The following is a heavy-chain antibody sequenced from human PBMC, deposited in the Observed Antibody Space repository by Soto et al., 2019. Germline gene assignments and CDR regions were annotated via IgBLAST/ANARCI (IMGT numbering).Heavy chain of an antibody. CDR3: ASSLNTIFGVVILDGAFDI. V-gene: IGHV3-11*01. D-gene: IGHD3-3*01. J-gene: IGHJ3*02. CDR2: ISSSGSTI. CDR1: GFTFSDYY. Sequence: QVQLVESGGGLVKHGGSLRLSCAASGFTFSDYYMSWIRHAPGKGLEWVSYISSSGSTIYYADSVKGRFTISRDNAKNSLYLQMNSLRAEDTAVYYCASSLNTIFGVVILDGAFDIWGQGTMVTVSS.